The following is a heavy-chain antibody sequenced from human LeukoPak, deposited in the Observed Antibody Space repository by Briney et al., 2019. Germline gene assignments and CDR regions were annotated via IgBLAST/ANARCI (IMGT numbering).Heavy chain of an antibody. CDR3: ARVETVYYGMDV. CDR1: GGTFSSYA. CDR2: IIPIFGTA. J-gene: IGHJ6*02. V-gene: IGHV1-69*13. Sequence: GASVKVSCKASGGTFSSYAISWVRQGPGQGLEWMGGIIPIFGTANYAQKFQGRVTITADESTSTAYMELSSLRSEDTAVYYCARVETVYYGMDVWGQGTTVTVSS.